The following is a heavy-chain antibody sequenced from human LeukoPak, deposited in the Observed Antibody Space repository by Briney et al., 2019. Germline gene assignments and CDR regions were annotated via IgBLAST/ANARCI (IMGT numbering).Heavy chain of an antibody. CDR3: ARDPHRGYSYGTGSNYFDY. CDR1: GFTFSSYA. J-gene: IGHJ4*02. D-gene: IGHD5-18*01. CDR2: ISYDGTNK. V-gene: IGHV3-30*04. Sequence: GGSLRLSCAASGFTFSSYAMHWVRQAPGKGLEWVAVISYDGTNKYYADSVKGRFTISRDSSKNTLYLQMNRLRAEDTAVYYCARDPHRGYSYGTGSNYFDYWGQGTLVTVSS.